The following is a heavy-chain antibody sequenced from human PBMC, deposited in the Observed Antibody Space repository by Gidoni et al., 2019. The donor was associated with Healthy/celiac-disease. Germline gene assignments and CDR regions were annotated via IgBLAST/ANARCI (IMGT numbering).Heavy chain of an antibody. CDR2: IYYSGST. J-gene: IGHJ6*04. Sequence: QVQLQESGPGRVKPSETLSLTCTVSGGSISSYYWRWNRQPPGKGLEWIGYIYYSGSTTSTPSLKSRVTLSVDTSKNQFSLKLSSVTAADTAVYYCARKGGHHWKRCFYYYGMDVWVKGTTVTVSS. D-gene: IGHD1-1*01. CDR3: ARKGGHHWKRCFYYYGMDV. V-gene: IGHV4-59*01. CDR1: GGSISSYY.